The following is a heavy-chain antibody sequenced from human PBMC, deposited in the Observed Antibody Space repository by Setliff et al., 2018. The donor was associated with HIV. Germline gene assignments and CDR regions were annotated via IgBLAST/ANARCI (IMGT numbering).Heavy chain of an antibody. CDR3: ARLSVVVVAASYNWFDP. CDR2: IYYSGST. J-gene: IGHJ5*02. Sequence: SLTCTVSGGSISSSSYYWGWIRQPPGKGLEWIGSIYYSGSTYYNPSLKSRVTISVDTSKNQFSLKLSSVTAADTAVYYCARLSVVVVAASYNWFDPWGQGTLVTVSS. D-gene: IGHD2-15*01. CDR1: GGSISSSSYY. V-gene: IGHV4-39*01.